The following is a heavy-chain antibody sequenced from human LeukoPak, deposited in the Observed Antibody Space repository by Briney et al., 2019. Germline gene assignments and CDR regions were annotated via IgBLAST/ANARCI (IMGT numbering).Heavy chain of an antibody. D-gene: IGHD6-19*01. CDR3: ARDLGAVAGRARYYYYYYMDV. CDR2: ISSSGGTI. Sequence: GGSLRLSCAASGFTFSDYYMSWIRQAPGKGLEWVSYISSSGGTIYYADSVKGRFTISRDNAKNSLYLQMNSLRAEDTAVYYCARDLGAVAGRARYYYYYYMDVWGKGTTVTVSS. CDR1: GFTFSDYY. V-gene: IGHV3-11*04. J-gene: IGHJ6*03.